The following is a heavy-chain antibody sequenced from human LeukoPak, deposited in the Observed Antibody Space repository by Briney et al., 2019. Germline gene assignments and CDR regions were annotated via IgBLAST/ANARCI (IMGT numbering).Heavy chain of an antibody. CDR3: AIGLYWFES. J-gene: IGHJ5*01. CDR1: GASFTGYY. V-gene: IGHV4-34*01. CDR2: INHSGGT. Sequence: SETLSLTCAVYGASFTGYYWSWFRQPPGKGLEWIGEINHSGGTNYNPSLKSRVTISVDTSKNQFSLRLTSVTATDTAVYYCAIGLYWFESWGQGTLVTVSS.